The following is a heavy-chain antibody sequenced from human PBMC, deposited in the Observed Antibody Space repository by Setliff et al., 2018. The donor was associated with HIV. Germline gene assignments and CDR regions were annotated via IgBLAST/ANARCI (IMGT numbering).Heavy chain of an antibody. V-gene: IGHV4-39*01. D-gene: IGHD3-10*01. Sequence: ASETLSLTCSVSGGSVNTNRYYWVWIRQPPGKGLEWIGNVYFRGSTYYNPSLESRVAMSVDTSTNQFSLKLISVTAADTSVYYCARQEIFGLVRGVISWGQGTLVTVSS. CDR1: GGSVNTNRYY. J-gene: IGHJ5*02. CDR3: ARQEIFGLVRGVIS. CDR2: VYFRGST.